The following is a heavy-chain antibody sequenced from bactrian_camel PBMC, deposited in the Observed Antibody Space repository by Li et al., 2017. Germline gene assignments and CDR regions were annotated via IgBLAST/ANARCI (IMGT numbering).Heavy chain of an antibody. CDR1: GVGFGRLC. J-gene: IGHJ4*01. V-gene: IGHV3S55*01. CDR2: IDGRGST. D-gene: IGHD3*01. CDR3: VADASPLCWRKSMVDFTY. Sequence: HVQLVESGGASVQVGGSLSLSCDASGVGFGRLCMGWFRQAPGLAREGIARIDGRGSTTYVDAVKGRFTISKDTDKSTLLLQMNSLEREDTGMYYCVADASPLCWRKSMVDFTYWGQGTQVTVS.